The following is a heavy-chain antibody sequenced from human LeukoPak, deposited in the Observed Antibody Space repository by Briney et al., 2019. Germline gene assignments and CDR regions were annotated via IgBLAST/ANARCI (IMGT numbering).Heavy chain of an antibody. J-gene: IGHJ4*02. CDR3: ARGGSRLTTAGDLDY. D-gene: IGHD3-16*01. V-gene: IGHV4-39*01. Sequence: SETLSLTCTVSRCSISDSGYYWGWIPQPPGKGLEWIGSIYYSGSTYYLPSLKNRVTISVDTSRNQFSLKLTSVTAADTAVYYCARGGSRLTTAGDLDYWGQGALVTVSS. CDR1: RCSISDSGYY. CDR2: IYYSGST.